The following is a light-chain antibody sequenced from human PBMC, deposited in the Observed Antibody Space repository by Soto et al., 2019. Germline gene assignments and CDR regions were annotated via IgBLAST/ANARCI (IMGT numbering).Light chain of an antibody. CDR2: DAS. J-gene: IGKJ4*01. V-gene: IGKV1-9*01. CDR1: QDIIDN. Sequence: DIQLTQFPSFVSASVGDRVAITCRASQDIIDNLVWYQQKPGKAPYLLIFDASKLQTGVRSRFSGSGYGTDFTLTINSLQPEDVATYYCQHINSFPLTFGGGTKVEVK. CDR3: QHINSFPLT.